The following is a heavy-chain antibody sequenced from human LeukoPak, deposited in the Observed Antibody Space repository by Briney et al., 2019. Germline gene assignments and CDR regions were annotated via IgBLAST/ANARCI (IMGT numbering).Heavy chain of an antibody. J-gene: IGHJ3*02. D-gene: IGHD2-21*02. Sequence: ASVKVSCKASGYTFTSYGISWVRQAPGQGVEGMGWISAYNGNTNYAQKLQGRVTMTTDTSTSTAYMELRSLRSDDTAVYYCARGCGGDCRGNAFDIWGQGTMVTVSS. CDR2: ISAYNGNT. V-gene: IGHV1-18*01. CDR1: GYTFTSYG. CDR3: ARGCGGDCRGNAFDI.